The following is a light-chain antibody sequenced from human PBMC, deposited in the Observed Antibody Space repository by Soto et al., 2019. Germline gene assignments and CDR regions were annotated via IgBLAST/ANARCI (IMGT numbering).Light chain of an antibody. V-gene: IGKV3D-20*02. Sequence: PGTRDMSSREIATVSCKTSQTVRNNYLAWYQQKPGQAPRLLIYDASNRATGIPARFSGSGSGTDLTLTICSLQPQDFATYYCQLRYSTPPTSAPGTRLEIK. CDR2: DAS. J-gene: IGKJ5*01. CDR1: QTVRNNY. CDR3: QLRYSTPPT.